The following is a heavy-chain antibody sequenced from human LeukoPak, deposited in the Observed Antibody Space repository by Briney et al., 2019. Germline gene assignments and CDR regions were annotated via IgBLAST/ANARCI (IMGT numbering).Heavy chain of an antibody. CDR2: IYYSGST. Sequence: PSETLSLTFTVSGGSISSYYWSWIRQPPGKGLEWIGYIYYSGSTNYNPSLKSRVTISVDTSKNQFSLKLSSVTAADTAVYYCARVVPYDAFDIWGQGTMVTVSS. CDR3: ARVVPYDAFDI. V-gene: IGHV4-59*01. J-gene: IGHJ3*02. CDR1: GGSISSYY.